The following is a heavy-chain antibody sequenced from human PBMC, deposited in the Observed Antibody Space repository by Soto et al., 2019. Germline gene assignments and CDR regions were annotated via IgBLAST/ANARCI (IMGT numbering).Heavy chain of an antibody. J-gene: IGHJ4*02. V-gene: IGHV3-30-3*01. CDR3: AGSWIQLWTTLDY. CDR1: GFTFSSYA. Sequence: QVQLVESGGGVVQPGRSLRLSCAASGFTFSSYAMHWVRQAPGKGLEWVAVISYDGSNKYYADSVKGRFTISRDNSKNTLYLQMNSLRAEDTAVYYCAGSWIQLWTTLDYWGQGTLVTVSS. CDR2: ISYDGSNK. D-gene: IGHD5-18*01.